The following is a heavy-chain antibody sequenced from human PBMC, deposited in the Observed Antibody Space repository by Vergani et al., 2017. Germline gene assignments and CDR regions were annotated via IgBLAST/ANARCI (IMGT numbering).Heavy chain of an antibody. CDR3: ARGGNDKRLDS. D-gene: IGHD5-12*01. V-gene: IGHV3-33*01. Sequence: QVQLVESEGGLVQPGRSLTLSCVASGFTFSSHGMHWVRQAPGKGLEWVAVIWYDGSNKYYGDSVKGRFTNSRDNSKNTLYLQMNSLRVEDTAVYYYARGGNDKRLDSWGQGTLVTVSS. CDR1: GFTFSSHG. J-gene: IGHJ5*01. CDR2: IWYDGSNK.